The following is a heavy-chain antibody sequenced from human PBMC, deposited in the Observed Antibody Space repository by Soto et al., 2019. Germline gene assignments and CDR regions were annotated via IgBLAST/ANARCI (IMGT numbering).Heavy chain of an antibody. CDR1: AVSISSADYY. CDR2: IYYSGSS. J-gene: IGHJ4*02. CDR3: ARRMTTVINSSFYFDY. Sequence: SETLSLTCTVSAVSISSADYYWSWIRQHPGKGLEYIGYIYYSGSSYYNPSLKSRVTISADTSKNQFSLKLSSVTAADTAVYYCARRMTTVINSSFYFDYWGQGTLVTGFS. V-gene: IGHV4-31*03. D-gene: IGHD4-4*01.